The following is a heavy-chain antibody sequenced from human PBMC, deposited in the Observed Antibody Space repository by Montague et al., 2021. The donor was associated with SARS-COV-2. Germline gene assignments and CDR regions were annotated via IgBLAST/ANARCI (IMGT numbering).Heavy chain of an antibody. J-gene: IGHJ4*02. CDR2: ISGSGGGT. Sequence: SLRLSCAASGFTFSSYSVNWVRQAPGKGLEWVTGISGSGGGTFYADSVKGRFTISRDNSKNTLYLQMNSLRAEDTAVYLCAKGSLPGDFVFHYWGQGTLVTISS. D-gene: IGHD4-17*01. V-gene: IGHV3-23*01. CDR3: AKGSLPGDFVFHY. CDR1: GFTFSSYS.